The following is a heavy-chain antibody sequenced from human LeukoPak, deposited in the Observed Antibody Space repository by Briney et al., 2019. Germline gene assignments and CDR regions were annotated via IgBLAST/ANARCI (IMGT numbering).Heavy chain of an antibody. V-gene: IGHV3-48*03. Sequence: GGSLRLSCAGSGFTLSSYEMNWVRQAPGKGLEWVSCIRSSGDTIYYADSVRGRFTISRDNAKNSLYLQMNSLRAEDTAGYYCASPPMSSSGYYFEYWGQGTLVTVSS. CDR1: GFTLSSYE. J-gene: IGHJ4*02. D-gene: IGHD6-6*01. CDR2: IRSSGDTI. CDR3: ASPPMSSSGYYFEY.